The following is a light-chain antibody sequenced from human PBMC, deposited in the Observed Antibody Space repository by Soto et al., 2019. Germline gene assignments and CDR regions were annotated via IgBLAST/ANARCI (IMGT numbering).Light chain of an antibody. CDR2: DSY. Sequence: QAVVTQPPSVSAAPGQKVTISCSGSSANIGSNYVSWYQQLPGTAPKLVIYDSYRRPSEIPDRFSGSESGTSATLDITGLQTGDEADYYCGAWDGSLSVVLFGGGTKLAVL. CDR1: SANIGSNY. J-gene: IGLJ2*01. CDR3: GAWDGSLSVVL. V-gene: IGLV1-51*01.